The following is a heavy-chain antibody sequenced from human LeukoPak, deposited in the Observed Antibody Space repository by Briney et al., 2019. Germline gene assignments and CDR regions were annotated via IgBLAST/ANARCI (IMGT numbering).Heavy chain of an antibody. Sequence: GGSLRLSCAASGFNFSPYTMLWVRQAPGKGLEWVSRIDNHGTATNYADSVMGRFTISRDNAKNTLYLQMNSLRAEDTAVYYCAGDTQGGYWGQGTLVTVSS. CDR1: GFNFSPYT. CDR2: IDNHGTAT. D-gene: IGHD2-21*01. CDR3: AGDTQGGY. V-gene: IGHV3-74*01. J-gene: IGHJ4*02.